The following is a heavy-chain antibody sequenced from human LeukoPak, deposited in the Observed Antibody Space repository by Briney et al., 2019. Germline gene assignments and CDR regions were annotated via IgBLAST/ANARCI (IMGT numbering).Heavy chain of an antibody. CDR2: IYYSGST. V-gene: IGHV4-59*01. J-gene: IGHJ6*03. D-gene: IGHD1-1*01. Sequence: SETLSLTCTVSGGSISSYYWSWIRQPPGKGLEWIGYIYYSGSTNYNPSLKSRVTISVDTSKNQFSLKLSSVTAADTAVYYCAKASRTNWNDFYEYYMDVWGKGTTVIISS. CDR3: AKASRTNWNDFYEYYMDV. CDR1: GGSISSYY.